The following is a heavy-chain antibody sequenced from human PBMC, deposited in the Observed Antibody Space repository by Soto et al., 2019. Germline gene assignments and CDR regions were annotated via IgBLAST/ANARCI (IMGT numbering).Heavy chain of an antibody. CDR2: IKSKTDGGTT. CDR3: TTVMGDYSGYDYAVFDDYYYYYMDV. V-gene: IGHV3-15*01. CDR1: GFTFSNAW. Sequence: GGSLRLSCAASGFTFSNAWMSWVRQAPGKGLEWVGRIKSKTDGGTTDYAAPVKGRFTISRDDSKNTLYLQMNSLKTEDTAVYYCTTVMGDYSGYDYAVFDDYYYYYMDVWGKGTTVTVSS. D-gene: IGHD5-12*01. J-gene: IGHJ6*03.